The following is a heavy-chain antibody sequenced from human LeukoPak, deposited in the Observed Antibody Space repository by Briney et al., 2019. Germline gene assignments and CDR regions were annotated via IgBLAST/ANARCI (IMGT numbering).Heavy chain of an antibody. D-gene: IGHD1-14*01. Sequence: GASVKVSCKASGGTFSSYAISWVRQAPGKGLEWMGGIIPIFGTANYAQKFQGRVTITTDESTSTAYMELSSLRSEDTAEYYCARESDNNAFDIWGQGTMVTVSS. CDR1: GGTFSSYA. CDR2: IIPIFGTA. J-gene: IGHJ3*02. V-gene: IGHV1-69*05. CDR3: ARESDNNAFDI.